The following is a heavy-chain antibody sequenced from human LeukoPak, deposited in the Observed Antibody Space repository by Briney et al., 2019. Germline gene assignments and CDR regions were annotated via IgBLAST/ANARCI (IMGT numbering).Heavy chain of an antibody. Sequence: PSETLSLTCTVSGGSISSYYWSWIRQPPGKGLEWIGYIYYSGSTNYNPSLKSRVTISVDTSKNQFSLKLSSVTAADTAVYYCARAQGDPQSSNWFDPWGQGTLVTVSS. J-gene: IGHJ5*02. CDR3: ARAQGDPQSSNWFDP. D-gene: IGHD3-16*01. CDR2: IYYSGST. V-gene: IGHV4-59*12. CDR1: GGSISSYY.